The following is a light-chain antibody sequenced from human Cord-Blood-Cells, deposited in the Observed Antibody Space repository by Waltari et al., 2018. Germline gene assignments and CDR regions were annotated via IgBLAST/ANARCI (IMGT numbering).Light chain of an antibody. Sequence: QSALTQPASVSGSPGQSITISCTGTSSDVGSYNLVSWYQKHPGKAPKLMIYEVSKRPSEVSNRFSGSKSGNTASLTISGLQAEDEADYYCCSYAVSSTYVFGTGTKVTVL. CDR3: CSYAVSSTYV. CDR2: EVS. CDR1: SSDVGSYNL. J-gene: IGLJ1*01. V-gene: IGLV2-23*02.